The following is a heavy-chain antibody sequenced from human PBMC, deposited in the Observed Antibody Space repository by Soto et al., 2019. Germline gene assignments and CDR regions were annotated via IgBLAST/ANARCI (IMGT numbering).Heavy chain of an antibody. D-gene: IGHD1-26*01. CDR3: ARDRGSYALDY. Sequence: QVQLVQSGAEVKKPGASVKVSCKASGYTSTSYGIGWVRQAPGQGLEWMGWISANNGNTNYAQKLQGRVTMTPDTSTSTAYMELRSLRPDDTAVYYCARDRGSYALDYWGQGTLVTVSS. CDR2: ISANNGNT. CDR1: GYTSTSYG. J-gene: IGHJ4*02. V-gene: IGHV1-18*01.